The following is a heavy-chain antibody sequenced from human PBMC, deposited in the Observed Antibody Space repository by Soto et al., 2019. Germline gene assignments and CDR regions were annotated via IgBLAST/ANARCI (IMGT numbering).Heavy chain of an antibody. D-gene: IGHD3-22*01. CDR2: ISSSAINK. CDR3: AREEGWYESSGYYDY. J-gene: IGHJ4*02. Sequence: KSGGSLRLSCVASGFRFSVYYMSWIRQAPGKGLEWISHISSSAINKYYADSVKGRFTISRDNAKNSLYLDMNSLRAEDTAVYYCAREEGWYESSGYYDYWGQGTTVTVSA. V-gene: IGHV3-11*01. CDR1: GFRFSVYY.